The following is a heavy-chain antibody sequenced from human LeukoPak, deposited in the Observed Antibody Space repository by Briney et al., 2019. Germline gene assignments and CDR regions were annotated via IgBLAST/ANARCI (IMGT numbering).Heavy chain of an antibody. J-gene: IGHJ5*02. CDR3: AKLGDYLDLRS. CDR1: GYTFTGYY. CDR2: INPNSGGT. Sequence: EASVKVSCKASGYTFTGYYMHWVRQAPGQGLEWMGWINPNSGGTNSAQKFQGRVTMTRDTSISTAYMELSRLRSDDTVVYYCAKLGDYLDLRSWGQGTLVTVSS. V-gene: IGHV1-2*02. D-gene: IGHD4-17*01.